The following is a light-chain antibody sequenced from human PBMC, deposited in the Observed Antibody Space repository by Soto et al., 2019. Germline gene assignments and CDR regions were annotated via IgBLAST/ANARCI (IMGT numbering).Light chain of an antibody. J-gene: IGKJ1*01. CDR3: QQYDSYSWT. V-gene: IGKV1-5*03. Sequence: DIQMTQSPSTLSAFVGDRVTITCRASQSISSWLAWYQQKPGKAPKLLVYQASTLESGVPLRFSGSGSGTEFTLTINSLQSDDFATSYCQQYDSYSWTFGQGTKVEVK. CDR2: QAS. CDR1: QSISSW.